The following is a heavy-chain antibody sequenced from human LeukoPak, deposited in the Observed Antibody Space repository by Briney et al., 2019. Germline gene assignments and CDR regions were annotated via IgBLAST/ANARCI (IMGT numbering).Heavy chain of an antibody. CDR1: GFTFIRAT. CDR2: IVVDSGNT. V-gene: IGHV1-58*02. Sequence: GTSVTVSFKTSGFTFIRATMQWVRQARGQRLEWIGWIVVDSGNTNYAQKFQERVTITRDMSTSTAYMELSSLRSEDTAVYYCAAGSEPWGQGTLVTVSS. J-gene: IGHJ5*02. CDR3: AAGSEP.